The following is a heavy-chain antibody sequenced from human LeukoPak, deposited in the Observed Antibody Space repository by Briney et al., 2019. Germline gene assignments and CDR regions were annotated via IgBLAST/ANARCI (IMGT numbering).Heavy chain of an antibody. Sequence: ASVKVSCKASGYTFTSYDINWVRQAPGQGLEWMGWMNPNSGNTGYAQKFQGRVTMTRNTSISTAYMELSSLRSEDTAVYYCARGTRGSWNDAGDYWGQGTLVTVSS. D-gene: IGHD1-1*01. CDR2: MNPNSGNT. CDR1: GYTFTSYD. CDR3: ARGTRGSWNDAGDY. V-gene: IGHV1-8*01. J-gene: IGHJ4*02.